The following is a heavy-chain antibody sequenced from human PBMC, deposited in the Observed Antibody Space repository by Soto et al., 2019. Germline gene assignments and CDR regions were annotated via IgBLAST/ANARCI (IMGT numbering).Heavy chain of an antibody. CDR1: GFTFNNYA. Sequence: GGSLRLSCAASGFTFNNYAMSWVRQAPGKGLEWVSAIIGNGGTTYYADSVKGRFTISRDNSKNTVYLQMNSLRAEDTAVYYCAKGVIWFGELSPRGQGTAVTVSS. V-gene: IGHV3-23*01. CDR3: AKGVIWFGELSP. J-gene: IGHJ1*01. CDR2: IIGNGGTT. D-gene: IGHD3-10*01.